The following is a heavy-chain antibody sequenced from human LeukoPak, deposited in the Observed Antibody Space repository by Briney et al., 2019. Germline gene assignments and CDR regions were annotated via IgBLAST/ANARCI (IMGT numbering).Heavy chain of an antibody. CDR3: ARERLLSAAGYFDH. CDR1: EFAFCDYW. J-gene: IGHJ4*02. CDR2: INRDESEK. V-gene: IGHV3-7*01. D-gene: IGHD6-25*01. Sequence: GGSLRLSCAASEFAFCDYWMAWVRQAPGRRLEWVANINRDESEKYYVDSVKGRFTISRDNAKNSLYLQMNSLTAEDTAVYYCARERLLSAAGYFDHWGQGALVTVSS.